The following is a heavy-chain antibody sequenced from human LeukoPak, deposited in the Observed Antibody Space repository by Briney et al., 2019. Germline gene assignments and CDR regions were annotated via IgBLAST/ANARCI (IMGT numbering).Heavy chain of an antibody. CDR1: GGSINSYY. V-gene: IGHV4-4*07. D-gene: IGHD6-13*01. J-gene: IGHJ4*02. CDR3: ARAQSSSWYIDC. CDR2: IYTSGST. Sequence: SETLSLTCTVSGGSINSYYWSWIRQPAGKGLEWIGRIYTSGSTDYNPSLKCRVTMSVDTSKNQFSLKPTSVTAADTAVYYCARAQSSSWYIDCWGQGTLVTVSS.